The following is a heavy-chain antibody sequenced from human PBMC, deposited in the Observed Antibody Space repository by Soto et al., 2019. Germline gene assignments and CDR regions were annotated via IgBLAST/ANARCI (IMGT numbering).Heavy chain of an antibody. Sequence: QVQLVESGGGVVQPGRSLRLSCAASGFSFSSYAMHWVRQAPGKGLEWVAVISYDGSDKYYADSVKGRFTISRDNSNNTLYLRMNSLRPEDTTVYYCARVPGPYYCYGMDVWGQGTTVTVPS. CDR1: GFSFSSYA. J-gene: IGHJ6*02. CDR3: ARVPGPYYCYGMDV. CDR2: ISYDGSDK. V-gene: IGHV3-30-3*01.